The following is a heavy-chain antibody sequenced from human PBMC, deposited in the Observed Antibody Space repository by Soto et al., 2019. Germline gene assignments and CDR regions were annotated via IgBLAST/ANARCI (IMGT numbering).Heavy chain of an antibody. D-gene: IGHD4-17*01. CDR2: IYYSGST. V-gene: IGHV4-30-4*01. CDR3: ARGARDHGDYEYYFDY. J-gene: IGHJ4*02. CDR1: GGSISSGDYY. Sequence: QVQLQESGPGLVKPSQTLSLTCTVSGGSISSGDYYWSWIRQPPGKGLEWIGYIYYSGSTYYNPSLKSRVTISVDTSKNQFSLKLSSVTAADTAVYYCARGARDHGDYEYYFDYWGQGTLVTVSS.